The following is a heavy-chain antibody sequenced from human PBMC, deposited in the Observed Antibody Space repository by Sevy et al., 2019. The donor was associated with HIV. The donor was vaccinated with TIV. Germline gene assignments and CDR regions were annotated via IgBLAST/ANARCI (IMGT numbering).Heavy chain of an antibody. CDR2: IKSKIDGETT. D-gene: IGHD3-22*01. CDR1: GFTFNNAW. V-gene: IGHV3-15*01. Sequence: GGSLRLSCAVSGFTFNNAWMNWVRQAPGTRLQWVGLIKSKIDGETTDYAAPVKGRFTISRDDSKNTLFLQMNSLKIEDTAVYYCATAPGYYDSAPFDYWGPGTMVTVSS. CDR3: ATAPGYYDSAPFDY. J-gene: IGHJ4*02.